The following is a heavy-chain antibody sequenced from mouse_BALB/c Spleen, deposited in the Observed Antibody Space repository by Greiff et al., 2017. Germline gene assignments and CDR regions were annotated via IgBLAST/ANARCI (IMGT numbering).Heavy chain of an antibody. CDR1: GYTFTSYW. V-gene: IGHV1-7*01. D-gene: IGHD1-1*01. CDR2: INPSTGYT. CDR3: ARSPDYYGSSSNYAMDY. J-gene: IGHJ4*01. Sequence: LMESGAELAKPGASVKMSCKASGYTFTSYWMHWVKQRPGQGLEWIGYINPSTGYTEYNQKFKDKATLTADKSSSTAYMQLSSLTSEDSAVYYCARSPDYYGSSSNYAMDYWGQGTSVTVSS.